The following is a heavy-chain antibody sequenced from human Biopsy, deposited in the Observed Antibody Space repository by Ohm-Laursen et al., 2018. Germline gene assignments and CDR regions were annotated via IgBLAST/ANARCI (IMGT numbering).Heavy chain of an antibody. CDR1: GGDINNYY. CDR3: ASVVLGPTNDAFDL. Sequence: GTLSLTCNVSGGDINNYYWSWIRQPPGKGLEWIGRLYPGWSTNYNPSLKSRVTMSVDTSTKQLSLGLRSVTAADTAMYYCASVVLGPTNDAFDLWGQGTMVVVSS. D-gene: IGHD3-22*01. CDR2: LYPGWST. V-gene: IGHV4-4*07. J-gene: IGHJ3*01.